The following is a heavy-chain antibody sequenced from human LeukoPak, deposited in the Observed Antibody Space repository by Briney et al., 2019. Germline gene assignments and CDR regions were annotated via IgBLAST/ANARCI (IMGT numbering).Heavy chain of an antibody. D-gene: IGHD4-17*01. J-gene: IGHJ4*02. V-gene: IGHV1-69*06. CDR1: GGTFSSYA. Sequence: GAPVKVSCKASGGTFSSYAISWVRQAPGQGLEWMGGIIPIFGTANYAQKFQGRVTITADKSTSTAYMELSSLRSEDTAVYYCARGGKVTSPSAFDYWGQGTLVTVSS. CDR2: IIPIFGTA. CDR3: ARGGKVTSPSAFDY.